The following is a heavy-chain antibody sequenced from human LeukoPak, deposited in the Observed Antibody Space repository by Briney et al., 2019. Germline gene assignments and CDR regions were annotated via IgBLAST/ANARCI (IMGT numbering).Heavy chain of an antibody. CDR1: GYTFTSYY. D-gene: IGHD3-10*01. CDR3: ARDLGDLYYYGSVPDY. J-gene: IGHJ4*02. V-gene: IGHV1-46*01. CDR2: INPSGGST. Sequence: ASVKVSCKASGYTFTSYYMHWVRQAPGQGLEWMGIINPSGGSTSYAQKFQGRVTMTRDMSTSTVYMELSSLRSEDTAVYYCARDLGDLYYYGSVPDYWGQGTLVTVSS.